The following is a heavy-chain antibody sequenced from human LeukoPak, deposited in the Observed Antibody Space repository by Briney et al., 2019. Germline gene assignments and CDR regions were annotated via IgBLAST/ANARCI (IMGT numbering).Heavy chain of an antibody. D-gene: IGHD3-3*01. Sequence: ASLRDSCVAPRYTPLTYYMQWVPPAPRQGLEWMAIINPSGGIPRSAQTLQSRVTPTRDTFTSTGYLGLSSARSEDTAVYYCARVPVTRLYYFDYWGQGTLVTVSS. CDR3: ARVPVTRLYYFDY. CDR1: RYTPLTYY. CDR2: INPSGGIP. J-gene: IGHJ4*02. V-gene: IGHV1-46*04.